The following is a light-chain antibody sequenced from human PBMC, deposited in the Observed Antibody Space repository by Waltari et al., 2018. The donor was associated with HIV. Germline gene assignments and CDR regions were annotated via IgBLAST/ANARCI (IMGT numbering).Light chain of an antibody. Sequence: DVQLTQSPASVSASVGEPVTITCRASQAFSTWIAWYQQKPGRAPKLLIYSASTLHSGVPSRFSGSGSGPDFTLTITNLQPEDLATYYCHRANTSPSFGGGTKVEIK. CDR2: SAS. CDR3: HRANTSPS. CDR1: QAFSTW. J-gene: IGKJ4*01. V-gene: IGKV1-12*02.